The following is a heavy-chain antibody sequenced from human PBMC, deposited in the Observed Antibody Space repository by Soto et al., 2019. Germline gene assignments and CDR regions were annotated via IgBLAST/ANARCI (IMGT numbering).Heavy chain of an antibody. CDR3: ARRGYCTNGVCSYFDY. V-gene: IGHV4-30-2*01. D-gene: IGHD2-8*01. CDR1: GGSISSGGYS. J-gene: IGHJ4*02. CDR2: IYHGGTT. Sequence: QLQLQESGSGLVKPSQTLSLTCAVSGGSISSGGYSWSWIRQPPGKALEWIGYIYHGGTTYYNPSLKSRVTISVDRSKNQFSLKLSSVTAADTAVYYCARRGYCTNGVCSYFDYWGQGTLFTVSS.